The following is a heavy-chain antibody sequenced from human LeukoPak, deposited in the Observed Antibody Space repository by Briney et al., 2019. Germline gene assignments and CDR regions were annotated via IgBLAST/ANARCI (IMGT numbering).Heavy chain of an antibody. CDR1: GFTFSSYS. D-gene: IGHD1-1*01. V-gene: IGHV3-21*04. CDR3: AKDRSWNDAFDY. J-gene: IGHJ4*02. Sequence: HPGGSLRLSCAASGFTFSSYSMNWVRQAPGKGLEWVSSISSSSSYIYYADSVKGRFTISRDNSKNTLYLQMNSLRAEDTAVYYCAKDRSWNDAFDYWGQGTLVTVSS. CDR2: ISSSSSYI.